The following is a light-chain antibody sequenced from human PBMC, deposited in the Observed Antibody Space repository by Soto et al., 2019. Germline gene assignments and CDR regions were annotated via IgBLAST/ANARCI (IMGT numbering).Light chain of an antibody. J-gene: IGLJ2*01. CDR3: CSYAGSSSVV. Sequence: QSALTQPASVSGSPGQSITISCTGTSSDVGSYNLVSWYQQHPGKAPKLMIYEGSKRPSGVSNRFSGSKSGNTASLTISGVQAEDEADYYCCSYAGSSSVVFGGGTEPTVL. CDR2: EGS. CDR1: SSDVGSYNL. V-gene: IGLV2-23*01.